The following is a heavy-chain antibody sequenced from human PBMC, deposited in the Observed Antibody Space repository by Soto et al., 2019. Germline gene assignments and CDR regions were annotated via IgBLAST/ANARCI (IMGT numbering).Heavy chain of an antibody. V-gene: IGHV3-74*01. J-gene: IGHJ4*02. D-gene: IGHD6-13*01. CDR2: INSDGSST. CDR1: GFTFSSYW. CDR3: ASAAAGAGDGLFDY. Sequence: SLRLACAASGFTFSSYWMLWVRQAPGKGMVWVSRINSDGSSTSYADSVKGRFTISRDNAKNTLYLQMNSLRAEDTAVYYCASAAAGAGDGLFDYWGQGTLVTVSS.